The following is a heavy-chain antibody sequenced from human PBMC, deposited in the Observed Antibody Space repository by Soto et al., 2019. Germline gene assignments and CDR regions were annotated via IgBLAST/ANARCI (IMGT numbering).Heavy chain of an antibody. J-gene: IGHJ6*03. V-gene: IGHV4-4*02. D-gene: IGHD1-26*01. Sequence: QVQLQESGPGLVKPSGTLSLTCAVSGGSVTISNWWSWVRQTPGKGLEWIGQINHSGSTNYNPSLTSRVTISVDKSKNQCSLEMKSVTAADTAVYYCARGGYYFYMDVWGKGPTVTVSS. CDR1: GGSVTISNW. CDR2: INHSGST. CDR3: ARGGYYFYMDV.